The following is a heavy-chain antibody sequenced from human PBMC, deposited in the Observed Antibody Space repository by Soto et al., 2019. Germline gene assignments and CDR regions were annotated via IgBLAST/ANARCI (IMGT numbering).Heavy chain of an antibody. CDR1: GGSISSGDYY. V-gene: IGHV4-30-4*01. CDR2: IYYSGST. D-gene: IGHD3-3*01. J-gene: IGHJ5*02. Sequence: SETLSLTCTVSGGSISSGDYYWSWIRQPPGKGLEWIGYIYYSGSTYYNPSLKSRVTISVDTSKNQFSLKLSSVTAADTAVYYCARSYYDFWSGYYTPPGWFDPWGQGTQVTVSS. CDR3: ARSYYDFWSGYYTPPGWFDP.